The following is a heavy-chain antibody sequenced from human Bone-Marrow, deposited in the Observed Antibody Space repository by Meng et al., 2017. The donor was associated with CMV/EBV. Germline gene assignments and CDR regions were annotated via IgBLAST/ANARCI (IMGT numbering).Heavy chain of an antibody. Sequence: GGSLRLSCAASGFTFSSYGINWVRQAPGKGLEWVAFISSSTSTIYYADSVKGRFTISRENAKDSLYLQMDSLRDEDTAVYYCARDPAGTYYDFWSGYYGMDVWGQGTTVTVSS. J-gene: IGHJ6*02. CDR1: GFTFSSYG. V-gene: IGHV3-48*02. D-gene: IGHD3-3*01. CDR2: ISSSTSTI. CDR3: ARDPAGTYYDFWSGYYGMDV.